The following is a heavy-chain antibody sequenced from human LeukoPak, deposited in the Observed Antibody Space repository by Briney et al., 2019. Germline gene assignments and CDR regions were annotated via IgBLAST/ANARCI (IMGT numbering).Heavy chain of an antibody. CDR1: AGSISSSSYY. Sequence: SETLSLTCTVSAGSISSSSYYWGWIRQPPGKGLEWIGTIYYSGSTYYNPPLKSRVSISVDTSKNQFSLRLSSVTAADTAVYYCARTSANGSGNPAHFDYWGQGTLVVVSS. V-gene: IGHV4-39*01. CDR3: ARTSANGSGNPAHFDY. D-gene: IGHD3-10*01. J-gene: IGHJ4*02. CDR2: IYYSGST.